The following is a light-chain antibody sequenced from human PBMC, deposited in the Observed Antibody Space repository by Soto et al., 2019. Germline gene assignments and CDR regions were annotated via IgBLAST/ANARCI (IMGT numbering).Light chain of an antibody. V-gene: IGKV1-16*01. J-gene: IGKJ3*01. CDR1: HDISTS. CDR2: GAS. Sequence: DIQMTQSPSSLSASVGDRVTITCRASHDISTSLVWFQQKPGKAPKSLIYGASSLQRGVPSRFSGSGSGTDFTLTISSLQPEDFATYYCQQCYSYPLTFGPGTKVDVK. CDR3: QQCYSYPLT.